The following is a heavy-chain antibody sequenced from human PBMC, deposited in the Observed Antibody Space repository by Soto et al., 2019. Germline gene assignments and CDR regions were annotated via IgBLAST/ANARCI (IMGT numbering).Heavy chain of an antibody. J-gene: IGHJ4*02. V-gene: IGHV3-23*01. CDR3: AKWSSSGWYSFGFFDY. CDR2: ISGNGGST. D-gene: IGHD6-19*01. CDR1: GYIFSSNA. Sequence: GGSLRLSCAASGYIFSSNAMSWVRQAPGKGLEWVSTISGNGGSTYYADSMKGRFTISRDSSKNTLYLQMNSLRADDTAVYYCAKWSSSGWYSFGFFDYWGQGTLVTVSS.